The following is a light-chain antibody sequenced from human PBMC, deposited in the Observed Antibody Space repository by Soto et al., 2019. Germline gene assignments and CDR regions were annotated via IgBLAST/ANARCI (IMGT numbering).Light chain of an antibody. CDR3: SSYTSSSTPV. CDR1: SSDLGGYNY. J-gene: IGLJ2*01. V-gene: IGLV2-14*01. CDR2: DVS. Sequence: QSVLTQPASVSGSPGQSITISCTGTSSDLGGYNYVSWYQQHPGTAPKLMIFDVSNRPSGVSSRFSGSKSGNTSSLTISGLQAEDEADYYCSSYTSSSTPVFGGGTKLTVL.